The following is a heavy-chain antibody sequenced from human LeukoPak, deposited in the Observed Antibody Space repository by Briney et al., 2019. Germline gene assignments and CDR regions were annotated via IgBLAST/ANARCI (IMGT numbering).Heavy chain of an antibody. V-gene: IGHV3-7*01. CDR1: GFVFSTYW. J-gene: IGHJ4*02. CDR2: INLDGTEE. CDR3: ARDSNPPQLIDY. D-gene: IGHD1-1*01. Sequence: GGSLRLSCAASGFVFSTYWMTWVRQAPGKGLEWVANINLDGTEEHYVDSSLKGRFTISRDNAKNSLYLQMTSLRAGDTAVYYCARDSNPPQLIDYWGQGTQVTVSA.